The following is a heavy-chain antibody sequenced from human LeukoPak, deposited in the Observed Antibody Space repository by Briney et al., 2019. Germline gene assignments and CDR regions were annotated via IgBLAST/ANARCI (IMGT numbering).Heavy chain of an antibody. Sequence: GGSLRLSCAASGFTVSSKYMNWVRQAPGKGLEWVSVIYSGGTTYYTDSVKGRFTISRDNSKNTIFLQMNSLRAEDTAVYYCARDYNSYGSPNYYGMDVWGQGTTVTVSS. J-gene: IGHJ6*02. D-gene: IGHD5-18*01. V-gene: IGHV3-66*01. CDR1: GFTVSSKY. CDR3: ARDYNSYGSPNYYGMDV. CDR2: IYSGGTT.